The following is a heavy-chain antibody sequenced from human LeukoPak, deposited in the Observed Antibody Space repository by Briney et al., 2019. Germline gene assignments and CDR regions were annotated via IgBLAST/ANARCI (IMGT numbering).Heavy chain of an antibody. V-gene: IGHV1-18*01. CDR3: ARDPRGAKSYYYYYGMDV. CDR2: ISAYNGNT. Sequence: EASVKVSCKASGYTFTSYGISWVRQAPGQGLEWMGWISAYNGNTNYALKLQGRVTMTTDTSTSTAYMELRSLRSDDTAVYYCARDPRGAKSYYYYYGMDVWGQGTTVTVSS. D-gene: IGHD3-16*01. J-gene: IGHJ6*02. CDR1: GYTFTSYG.